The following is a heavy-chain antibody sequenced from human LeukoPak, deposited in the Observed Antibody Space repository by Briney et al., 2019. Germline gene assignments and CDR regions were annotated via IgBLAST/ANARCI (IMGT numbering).Heavy chain of an antibody. CDR2: IYTAGTR. V-gene: IGHV3-66*02. CDR3: ARVYDYVWGSYRDPYFDY. CDR1: GFSVSDNY. Sequence: GGSLRLSCTASGFSVSDNYMTWVRQAPGKGLEWVSVIYTAGTRYYADSVRGRSTISRDSSKNTLYLQMNDLRVEDTAAYYCARVYDYVWGSYRDPYFDYWGQGTLVTVSS. J-gene: IGHJ4*02. D-gene: IGHD3-16*02.